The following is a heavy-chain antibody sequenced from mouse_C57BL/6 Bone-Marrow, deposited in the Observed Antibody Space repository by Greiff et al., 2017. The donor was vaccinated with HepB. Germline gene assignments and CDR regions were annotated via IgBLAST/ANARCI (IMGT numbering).Heavy chain of an antibody. Sequence: VQRVESGAELVRPGTSVKVSCKASGYAFTNYLIEWVKQRPGQGLEWIGVINPGSGGTNYNEKFKGKATLTADKSSSTAYMQLSSLTSEDSAVYFCARQVSSTMITTRAMDYWGQGTSVTVSS. CDR2: INPGSGGT. D-gene: IGHD2-4*01. J-gene: IGHJ4*01. V-gene: IGHV1-54*01. CDR1: GYAFTNYL. CDR3: ARQVSSTMITTRAMDY.